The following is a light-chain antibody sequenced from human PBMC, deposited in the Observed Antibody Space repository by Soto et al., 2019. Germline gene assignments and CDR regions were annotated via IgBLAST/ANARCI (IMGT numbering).Light chain of an antibody. Sequence: DIQITQSPSTLSASVGDRVTITCRASQSISSWLAWYQQKPGKAPKLLIYDASSLESGVPSRFSGSGSGTEFTLTISSLQHDDFANYYCQQYNSYSPWTFGQGTKVDIK. CDR1: QSISSW. J-gene: IGKJ1*01. CDR2: DAS. V-gene: IGKV1-5*01. CDR3: QQYNSYSPWT.